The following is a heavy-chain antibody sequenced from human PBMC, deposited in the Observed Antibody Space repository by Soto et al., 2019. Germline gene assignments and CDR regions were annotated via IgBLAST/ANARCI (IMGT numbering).Heavy chain of an antibody. J-gene: IGHJ6*02. CDR2: INHSGST. V-gene: IGHV4-34*01. CDR3: ARRRRYSYYYYGMDV. D-gene: IGHD5-18*01. CDR1: GGSFSGYY. Sequence: SETLSLTCTVYGGSFSGYYWSWIRQPPGKGLEWIGEINHSGSTNYNPSLKSRVTISVDTSKNQFSLKLSSVTAADTAVYYCARRRRYSYYYYGMDVWGQGTTVTVSS.